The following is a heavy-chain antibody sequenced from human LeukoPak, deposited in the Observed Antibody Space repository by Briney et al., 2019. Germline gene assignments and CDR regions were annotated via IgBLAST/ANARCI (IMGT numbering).Heavy chain of an antibody. V-gene: IGHV1-69*01. J-gene: IGHJ4*02. Sequence: GASVKVSCKASGGTFSSYAISWVRQAPGQGLEWMGGIIPVFGSANYAQKFQGRVTITADESTSTAYMELSSLRSEDTAVYYCARGVRGYRYGYPTIWGQGTLVTVSS. CDR1: GGTFSSYA. CDR3: ARGVRGYRYGYPTI. D-gene: IGHD5-18*01. CDR2: IIPVFGSA.